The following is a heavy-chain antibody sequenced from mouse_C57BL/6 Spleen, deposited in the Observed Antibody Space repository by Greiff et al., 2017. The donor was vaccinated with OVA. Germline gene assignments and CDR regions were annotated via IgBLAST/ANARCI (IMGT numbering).Heavy chain of an antibody. CDR2: IWTGGGT. D-gene: IGHD2-4*01. CDR1: GFSLTSYA. J-gene: IGHJ4*01. CDR3: ARKGGRLRGYAMDY. Sequence: VKLMESGPGLVAPSQSLSITCTVSGFSLTSYAISWVRQPPGKGLEGLGVIWTGGGTNYNSALKSRLSISKDNSKSQVFLKMNSLQTDDTARYYCARKGGRLRGYAMDYWGQGTSVTVSS. V-gene: IGHV2-9-1*01.